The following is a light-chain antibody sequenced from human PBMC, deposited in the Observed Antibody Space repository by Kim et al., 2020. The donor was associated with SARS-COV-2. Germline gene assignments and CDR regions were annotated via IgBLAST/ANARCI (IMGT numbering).Light chain of an antibody. Sequence: QAVVTQEPSVTVSPGGTVTLTCGFSTGAVTSGSYPNWIQQKPGQTPRTLIYSTINKHSWTPARFSGSLLGGKAALTLSGVQPEDEADYYCLLYYGGAPVFGGGTQLPVL. CDR3: LLYYGGAPV. CDR1: TGAVTSGSY. CDR2: STI. V-gene: IGLV7-43*01. J-gene: IGLJ3*02.